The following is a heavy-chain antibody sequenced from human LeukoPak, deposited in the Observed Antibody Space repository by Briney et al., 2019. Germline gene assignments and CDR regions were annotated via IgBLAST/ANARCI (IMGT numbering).Heavy chain of an antibody. CDR2: TIPIFGTA. J-gene: IGHJ4*02. Sequence: HVASVKVSCKASGGTFSSYAISWVRQAPGQGLEWMGGTIPIFGTANYAQKFQGRVTITADESTSTAYMELSSLRSEDTAVYYCARDGRDGYNLVYWGQGTLVTVSS. CDR3: ARDGRDGYNLVY. D-gene: IGHD5-24*01. V-gene: IGHV1-69*13. CDR1: GGTFSSYA.